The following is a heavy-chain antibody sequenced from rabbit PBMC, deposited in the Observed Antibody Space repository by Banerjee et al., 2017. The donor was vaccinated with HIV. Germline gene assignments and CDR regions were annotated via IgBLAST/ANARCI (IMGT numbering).Heavy chain of an antibody. Sequence: QEQLEESGGGLVKPEGSLTLTCTASGFSFNNKYVMCWVRQAPGKGLEWIGIIYADKGSTDYASWVNGRFTSSSDNAQNTVDLQMNSLTAADTATYFCARVYDDYGDLDLWGPGTLVTVS. J-gene: IGHJ4*01. CDR1: GFSFNNKYV. CDR3: ARVYDDYGDLDL. CDR2: IYADKGST. D-gene: IGHD2-1*01. V-gene: IGHV1S45*01.